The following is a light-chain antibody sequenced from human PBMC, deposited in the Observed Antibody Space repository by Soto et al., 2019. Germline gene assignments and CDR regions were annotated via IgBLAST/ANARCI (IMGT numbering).Light chain of an antibody. V-gene: IGLV2-14*01. Sequence: QSVLTQPASVSGSPGQSITISCTGTSSDVGAYNFVSWYQQFPSKAPKLMIYEVSNRPSGVSDRFSGSKSGNTASLIISGLRPEDEADYYCSSQTASATVLFGGGTKLTVL. CDR3: SSQTASATVL. J-gene: IGLJ2*01. CDR2: EVS. CDR1: SSDVGAYNF.